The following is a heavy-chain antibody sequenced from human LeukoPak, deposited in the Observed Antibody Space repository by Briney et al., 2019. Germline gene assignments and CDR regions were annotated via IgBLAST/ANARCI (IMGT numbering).Heavy chain of an antibody. D-gene: IGHD6-19*01. CDR3: VRRGDASSGWGDHDF. CDR2: IGGSGDKT. CDR1: GFTFNRNA. Sequence: GGSLRLSGAASGFTFNRNAISWVRQAPGKGLEWVSTIGGSGDKTFYADSVKGRFTISRDNSKNMVHLQMNSLTGEDTALYYCVRRGDASSGWGDHDFWGQGALVTVSS. J-gene: IGHJ4*02. V-gene: IGHV3-23*01.